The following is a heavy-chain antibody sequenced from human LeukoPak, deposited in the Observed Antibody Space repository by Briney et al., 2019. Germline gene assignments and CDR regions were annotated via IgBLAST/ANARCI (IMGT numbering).Heavy chain of an antibody. CDR2: IYYTGST. Sequence: SETLSLTCSVSGGSVTSGGFYWGWLRQPPGKGPEWIATIYYTGSTYYNPSLNSRVTVSIDTSKNQFSLSLTSVTATDTAVYHCARHSGSGSLSRPFDPWGQGTLVTASS. J-gene: IGHJ5*02. CDR3: ARHSGSGSLSRPFDP. D-gene: IGHD3-10*01. CDR1: GGSVTSGGFY. V-gene: IGHV4-39*01.